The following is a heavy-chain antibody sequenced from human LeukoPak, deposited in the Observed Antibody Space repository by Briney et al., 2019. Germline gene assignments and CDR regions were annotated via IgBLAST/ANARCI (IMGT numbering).Heavy chain of an antibody. D-gene: IGHD6-13*01. CDR3: ARRWYSSTRNNYYYYYMDV. Sequence: GSLRLSYAASGFTFSSYGMHWVRQAPGKGLEWVAFIRYDGSNKYYADSVKGRFTISRDNSKNTLYLQMNSLRAEDTAVYYCARRWYSSTRNNYYYYYMDVWGKGTTVTVSS. J-gene: IGHJ6*03. CDR1: GFTFSSYG. V-gene: IGHV3-30*02. CDR2: IRYDGSNK.